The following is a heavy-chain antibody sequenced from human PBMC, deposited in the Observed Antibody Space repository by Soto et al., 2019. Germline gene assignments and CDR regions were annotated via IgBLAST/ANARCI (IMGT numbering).Heavy chain of an antibody. V-gene: IGHV3-23*01. D-gene: IGHD6-19*01. CDR1: RFAFTGYP. J-gene: IGHJ4*02. CDR3: AKDDSSGWYRSFDY. Sequence: GSLRLSCAASRFAFTGYPMSWVRQTPGKGLEWVSGIDASTGRTYFADSVEGRFTISRDNSKNTLYLQMNSLRVADTAIYYCAKDDSSGWYRSFDYWGQGTLVTVSS. CDR2: IDASTGRT.